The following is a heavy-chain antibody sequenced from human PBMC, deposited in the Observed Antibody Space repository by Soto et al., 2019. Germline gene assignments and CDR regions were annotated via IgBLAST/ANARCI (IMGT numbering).Heavy chain of an antibody. CDR2: ISYDGSNK. D-gene: IGHD3-22*01. V-gene: IGHV3-30*18. J-gene: IGHJ5*02. Sequence: GGSLRLSCAASGFTFSSYGMHWVRQAPGKGLEWVAVISYDGSNKYYADSVKGRFTISRDNSKNTLYLQMNSLRAEDTAVYYCAKDSALSKYYYXSSGYYTYYNWFDPWGQGTLVTVSS. CDR1: GFTFSSYG. CDR3: AKDSALSKYYYXSSGYYTYYNWFDP.